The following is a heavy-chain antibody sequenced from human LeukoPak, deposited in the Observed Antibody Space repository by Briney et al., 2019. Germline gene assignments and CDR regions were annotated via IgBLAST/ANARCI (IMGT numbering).Heavy chain of an antibody. D-gene: IGHD3-10*01. CDR3: ARRRYYYGSGSQFDY. CDR1: GGSISSSSYY. CDR2: IYYSGST. V-gene: IGHV4-39*07. Sequence: PSETLSLTRTVSGGSISSSSYYWGWIRQPPGKGLEWIGSIYYSGSTYYNPSLKSRVTISVDTSKNQFSLKLSSVTAADTAVYYCARRRYYYGSGSQFDYWGQGTLVTVSS. J-gene: IGHJ4*02.